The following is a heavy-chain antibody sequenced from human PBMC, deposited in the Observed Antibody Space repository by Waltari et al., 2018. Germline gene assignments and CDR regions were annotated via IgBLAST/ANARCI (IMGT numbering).Heavy chain of an antibody. J-gene: IGHJ4*02. D-gene: IGHD1-26*01. V-gene: IGHV4-38-2*01. CDR2: IYYSGSS. Sequence: QVQLQESGPGLVKPSETLSLTCAVSGYSISSGYYWGWIRQPPGKGLEWIGRIYYSGSSSDIPSHKSRVTMSIDTSKNQFSLILNSVTAADTAVYYCVRAPYPAPYRGRYYGFDYWGQGTLVSVSS. CDR1: GYSISSGYY. CDR3: VRAPYPAPYRGRYYGFDY.